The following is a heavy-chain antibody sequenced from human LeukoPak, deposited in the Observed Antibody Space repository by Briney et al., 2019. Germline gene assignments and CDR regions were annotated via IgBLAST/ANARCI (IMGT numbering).Heavy chain of an antibody. CDR2: ISSSGSGSYR. Sequence: GGSLRLSCAASGFTFTDYYMNWIRQAPGKGLEWVSYISSSGSGSYRKYADSVTGRFTISRDTAKDSLYLQMNSLRAEDTAVYYCASLNPLGVAAFDYWGQGTLVTVSS. D-gene: IGHD2-15*01. CDR1: GFTFTDYY. V-gene: IGHV3-11*03. CDR3: ASLNPLGVAAFDY. J-gene: IGHJ4*02.